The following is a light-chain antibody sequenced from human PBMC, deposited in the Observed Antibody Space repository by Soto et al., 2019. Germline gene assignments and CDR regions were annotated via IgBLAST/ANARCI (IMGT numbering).Light chain of an antibody. CDR1: QAISNY. CDR3: QKYNSVPLT. CDR2: DAS. V-gene: IGKV1-27*01. Sequence: DIQMTQSPSSLSASVGDRVTITCRASQAISNYLAWYQQKPGKVPKLLIYDASTLQAGVQSRFSGSGSGTDFTPTISSLQPEDVATYYCQKYNSVPLTFGGGTKVEIK. J-gene: IGKJ4*01.